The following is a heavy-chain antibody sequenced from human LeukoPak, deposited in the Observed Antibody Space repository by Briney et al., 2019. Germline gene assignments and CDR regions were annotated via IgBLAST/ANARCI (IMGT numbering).Heavy chain of an antibody. CDR1: GYTFSDYY. Sequence: ASVKVSCKASGYTFSDYYIHWVRQAPGQGLEWMGWINPNRGAAMYAQRFQDRVTMTWDASINTAYMDLSTLRSDDTALYYCARDRSTLGYRQFDYWGQGTLVIVSS. CDR2: INPNRGAA. D-gene: IGHD5-18*01. J-gene: IGHJ4*02. CDR3: ARDRSTLGYRQFDY. V-gene: IGHV1-2*02.